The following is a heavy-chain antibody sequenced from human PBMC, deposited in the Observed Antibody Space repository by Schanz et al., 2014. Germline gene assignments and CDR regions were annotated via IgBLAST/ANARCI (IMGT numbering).Heavy chain of an antibody. CDR2: VYATGKT. CDR1: GDSVSSFY. J-gene: IGHJ5*02. Sequence: QVQLQESGPGLVKPSETLSLTCTVSGDSVSSFYWSWIRQPAGKGLEWIGHVYATGKTKYNPSLKSRVTMSVDTSQKQISLKLTSVTAADTAVYYCARTLVNGSRKWFVPWGPGTQVTVSS. V-gene: IGHV4-4*07. D-gene: IGHD3-10*01. CDR3: ARTLVNGSRKWFVP.